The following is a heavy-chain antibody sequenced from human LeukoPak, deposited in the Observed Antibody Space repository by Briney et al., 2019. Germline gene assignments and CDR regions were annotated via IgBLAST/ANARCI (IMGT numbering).Heavy chain of an antibody. Sequence: GGSPRLSCAASGFTFSSYVMSWVRQAPGKGLEWVSGISGGGVDTHYADSVKGRFNISRDNSRNTVYLQMNSLRAEDSAVYHCARGPYCGGGTCYTLGAFDIWGQGTLASVSS. CDR2: ISGGGVDT. CDR3: ARGPYCGGGTCYTLGAFDI. J-gene: IGHJ3*02. CDR1: GFTFSSYV. V-gene: IGHV3-23*01. D-gene: IGHD2-15*01.